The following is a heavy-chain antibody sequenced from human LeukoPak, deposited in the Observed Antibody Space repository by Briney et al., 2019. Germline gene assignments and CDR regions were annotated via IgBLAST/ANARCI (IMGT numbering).Heavy chain of an antibody. Sequence: SETLSLICTVSGYSISSGYYWGWIRQPPGKGLEWIGSIYHSGSTYYNPSLKSRVTISVDTSKNQFSLKLSSVTAADTAVYYCARDYPVDDTFYYYYAMDVWGQGTTVTVSS. CDR1: GYSISSGYY. V-gene: IGHV4-38-2*02. D-gene: IGHD3-16*01. CDR2: IYHSGST. CDR3: ARDYPVDDTFYYYYAMDV. J-gene: IGHJ6*02.